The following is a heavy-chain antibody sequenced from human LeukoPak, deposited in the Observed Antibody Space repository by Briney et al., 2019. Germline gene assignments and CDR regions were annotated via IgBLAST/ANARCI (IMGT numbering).Heavy chain of an antibody. CDR1: GGSFSGYY. D-gene: IGHD3-10*01. J-gene: IGHJ5*02. V-gene: IGHV4-34*01. CDR3: ARGRRVRGGLGWFDP. Sequence: SETLSLTCAVYGGSFSGYYWSWIRQPPGKGLEWIGEINHSGSTNYNPSLKSRVTISVDTSKNQFSLKLSSVTAADTAVYYCARGRRVRGGLGWFDPWGQGTLVTVSS. CDR2: INHSGST.